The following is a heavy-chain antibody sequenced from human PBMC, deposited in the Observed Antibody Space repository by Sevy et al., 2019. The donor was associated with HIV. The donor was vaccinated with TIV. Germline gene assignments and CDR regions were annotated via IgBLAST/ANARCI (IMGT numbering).Heavy chain of an antibody. CDR2: ISYDGSNK. CDR1: GFTFSSYG. V-gene: IGHV3-30*18. D-gene: IGHD2-8*01. J-gene: IGHJ6*02. CDR3: AKNILIRRPQGMDV. Sequence: GGSLRLSCAASGFTFSSYGMHWVRQAPGKGLEWVAVISYDGSNKYYADSGKGRITISRDNSKNTLYLKMNSLRAEDTAGYYSAKNILIRRPQGMDVWGQGTTVTVSS.